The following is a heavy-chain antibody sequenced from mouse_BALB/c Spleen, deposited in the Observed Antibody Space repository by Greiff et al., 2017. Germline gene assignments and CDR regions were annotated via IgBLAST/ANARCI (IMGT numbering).Heavy chain of an antibody. Sequence: VQLQQSGPELVKPGASVKISCKASGYSFTGYYMHWVKQSHVKSLEWIGRINPYNGATSYNQNFKDKASLTVDKSSSTAYMELHSLTSEDSAVYYCARDSSGYFAYWGQGTLVTVAA. J-gene: IGHJ3*01. D-gene: IGHD3-2*01. V-gene: IGHV1-31*01. CDR3: ARDSSGYFAY. CDR2: INPYNGAT. CDR1: GYSFTGYY.